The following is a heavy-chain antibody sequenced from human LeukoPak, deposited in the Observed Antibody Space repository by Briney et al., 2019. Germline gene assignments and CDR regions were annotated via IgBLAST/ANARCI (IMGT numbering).Heavy chain of an antibody. D-gene: IGHD3-10*01. CDR3: ARDWTMVRGVSGDY. J-gene: IGHJ4*02. CDR1: GFTFSSYA. Sequence: GRSLRLSCAASGFTFSSYAMHWARQAPGKGLEWVAVISYDGSNKYYADSVKGRFTISRDNSKNTLYLQMNSLRAEDTAVYYCARDWTMVRGVSGDYWGQGTLVTVSS. CDR2: ISYDGSNK. V-gene: IGHV3-30-3*01.